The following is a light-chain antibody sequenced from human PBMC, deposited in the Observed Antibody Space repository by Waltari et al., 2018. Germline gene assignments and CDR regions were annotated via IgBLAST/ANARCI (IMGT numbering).Light chain of an antibody. J-gene: IGKJ2*01. CDR2: GAS. CDR3: QQYNNWPPGVDT. Sequence: EIVMTQSPATLSVSPGERATLSCRASQSVSSNLGWYQQQPGQAPRLLIYGASTRATGIPARFSGSGSGTEFTLTISSLQSEDFAVYYCQQYNNWPPGVDTFGQGTKLEIK. CDR1: QSVSSN. V-gene: IGKV3-15*01.